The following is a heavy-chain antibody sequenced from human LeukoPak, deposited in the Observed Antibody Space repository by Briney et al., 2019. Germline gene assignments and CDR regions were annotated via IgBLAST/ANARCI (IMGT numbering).Heavy chain of an antibody. Sequence: PGGSLSLSCVASGFTFSNYWMSWVRQAPGKGLEWVANIKQDGSEKYSVDSVKGRFTISRHNAETSLYLQMNSLRVEDTAVYYCVTTQTFDYWGQGTQVTVSS. J-gene: IGHJ4*02. CDR2: IKQDGSEK. CDR1: GFTFSNYW. CDR3: VTTQTFDY. V-gene: IGHV3-7*02.